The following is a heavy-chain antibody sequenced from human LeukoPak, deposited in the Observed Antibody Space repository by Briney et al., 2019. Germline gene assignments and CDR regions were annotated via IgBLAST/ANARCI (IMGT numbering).Heavy chain of an antibody. Sequence: PGGSLRLSCAASGFTFSSYSMNWVRQAPGKGLEWVSSISSSSSYIYYADSVKGRFTISRDNAKNSLYLQMNSLRAEDTAVYYCARNFWSGYSTYYYGMDVWGQGTTVTVSS. V-gene: IGHV3-21*01. CDR3: ARNFWSGYSTYYYGMDV. J-gene: IGHJ6*02. CDR1: GFTFSSYS. CDR2: ISSSSSYI. D-gene: IGHD3-3*01.